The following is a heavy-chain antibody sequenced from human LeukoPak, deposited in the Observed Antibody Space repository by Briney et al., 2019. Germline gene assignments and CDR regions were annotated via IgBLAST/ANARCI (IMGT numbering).Heavy chain of an antibody. CDR2: IYGSGSA. V-gene: IGHV4-4*07. J-gene: IGHJ4*02. CDR1: GGSISGYY. CDR3: ARDGAATFPDF. Sequence: PSETLSLTCTVSGGSISGYYWSWTPQSAGKGLEWIARIYGSGSADYNSLFNGRVTMSLDTSNNQFYLELTSVTAADTAVYYCARDGAATFPDFWGQGTLVTVSS. D-gene: IGHD1-26*01.